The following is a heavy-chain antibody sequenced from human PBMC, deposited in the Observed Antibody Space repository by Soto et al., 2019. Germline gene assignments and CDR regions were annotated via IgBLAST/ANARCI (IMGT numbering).Heavy chain of an antibody. J-gene: IGHJ4*02. CDR2: ISYDGSNK. CDR1: GFTFSSYG. Sequence: PGGSLRLSCAASGFTFSSYGMHWVRQAPGKGLEWVAVISYDGSNKYYADSVKGRFTISRDNSKNTLYLQMNSLRAEDTAVYYCAKEGYSSSSLLSWGQGTLVTVSS. CDR3: AKEGYSSSSLLS. D-gene: IGHD6-6*01. V-gene: IGHV3-30*18.